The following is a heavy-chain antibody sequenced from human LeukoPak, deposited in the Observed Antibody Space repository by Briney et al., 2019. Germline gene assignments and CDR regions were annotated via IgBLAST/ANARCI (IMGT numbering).Heavy chain of an antibody. Sequence: ASVKVSCKASGYTFTGYYMHWVRQAPGQGLEWMGCINPNSGGTNYAQKFQGRVTMTRDTSISTAYMELSRLRSDDTAVYYCARDHSYGYGFFDYWGQGTLVTVSS. D-gene: IGHD5-18*01. J-gene: IGHJ4*02. CDR1: GYTFTGYY. V-gene: IGHV1-2*02. CDR2: INPNSGGT. CDR3: ARDHSYGYGFFDY.